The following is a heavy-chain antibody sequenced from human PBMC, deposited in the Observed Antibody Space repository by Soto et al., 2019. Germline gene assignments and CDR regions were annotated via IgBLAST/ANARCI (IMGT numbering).Heavy chain of an antibody. Sequence: QVLLVQSGAEVKKPGASVKVSCKASGYTFTGYYMHWVRQAPGQGREWMGWINPNSGGTNYAQKLQGRVTMTRDTSISTAYVELSRLRADDTALYYCASPPGIAAAGIDAFDFWGQGTMVTVSS. CDR3: ASPPGIAAAGIDAFDF. CDR2: INPNSGGT. CDR1: GYTFTGYY. J-gene: IGHJ3*01. D-gene: IGHD6-13*01. V-gene: IGHV1-2*02.